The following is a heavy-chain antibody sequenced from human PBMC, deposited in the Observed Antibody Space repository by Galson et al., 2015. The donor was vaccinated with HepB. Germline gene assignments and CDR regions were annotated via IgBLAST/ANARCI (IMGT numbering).Heavy chain of an antibody. CDR2: IKQNGGEE. D-gene: IGHD6-19*01. Sequence: SLRLSCAASGFTFSSYWMTWVRQAPGKALEWVANIKQNGGEEYYIDSVKGRFTISRDNAKNSLFLQMNGLRAEDTAVYYCARKNSLAGSTYFDYWGQGTLVTVSS. CDR1: GFTFSSYW. J-gene: IGHJ4*02. V-gene: IGHV3-7*03. CDR3: ARKNSLAGSTYFDY.